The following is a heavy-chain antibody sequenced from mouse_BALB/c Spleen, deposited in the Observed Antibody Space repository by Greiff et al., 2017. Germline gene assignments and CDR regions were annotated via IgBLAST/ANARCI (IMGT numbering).Heavy chain of an antibody. CDR1: GFSLTSYG. CDR3: ARGKSYDGYPFDY. Sequence: VHLVESGPGLVAPSQSLSITCTVSGFSLTSYGVHWVRQPPGKGLEWLGVIWAGGSTNYNSALMSRLSISKDNSKSQVFLKMNSLQTDDTAMYYCARGKSYDGYPFDYWGQGTTLTVSS. J-gene: IGHJ2*01. CDR2: IWAGGST. V-gene: IGHV2-9*02. D-gene: IGHD2-3*01.